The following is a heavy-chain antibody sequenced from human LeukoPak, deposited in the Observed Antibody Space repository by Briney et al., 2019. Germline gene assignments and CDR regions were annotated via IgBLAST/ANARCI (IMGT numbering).Heavy chain of an antibody. D-gene: IGHD5-18*01. CDR1: GGSFSGYY. V-gene: IGHV4-34*01. CDR2: INHSEST. CDR3: ARTWIQLWGLQYYMDV. J-gene: IGHJ6*03. Sequence: SETLSLTSAVYGGSFSGYYWSWIRHPPGKGLEWIGEINHSESTNYNQPLKRRVTISVDTSKNQFSLKLTSVTAADTGVYLCARTWIQLWGLQYYMDVWGEGTAVTVSS.